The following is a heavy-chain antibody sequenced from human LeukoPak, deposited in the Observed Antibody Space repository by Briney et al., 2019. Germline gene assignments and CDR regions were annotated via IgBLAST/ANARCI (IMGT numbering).Heavy chain of an antibody. V-gene: IGHV3-23*01. CDR3: ARSIDIVVVPTRIFYYYGMDV. J-gene: IGHJ6*02. CDR1: GFTFSSYA. Sequence: PGGSLRLSCAASGFTFSSYAMSWVRQAPGKGLEWVSAISGSGGSTYYADSVKGRFAISRDNSKNTLYLQMNSLRAEDTAVYYCARSIDIVVVPTRIFYYYGMDVWGQGTTVTVSS. D-gene: IGHD2-2*01. CDR2: ISGSGGST.